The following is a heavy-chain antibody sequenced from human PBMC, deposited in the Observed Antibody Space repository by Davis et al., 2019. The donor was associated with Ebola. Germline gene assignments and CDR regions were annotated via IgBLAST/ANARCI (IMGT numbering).Heavy chain of an antibody. D-gene: IGHD3-3*01. V-gene: IGHV4-34*01. CDR1: GGSFSGYY. Sequence: MPSETLSLTCAVYGGSFSGYYWSWIRQPPGKGLEWIGEINHSGNTNYNPSLKSRVSISVDTSKNQFSLKLSSVTAADTAVYYCARGQGDDFWSGYSSFYYYYGMDVWGQGTTVTVSS. CDR3: ARGQGDDFWSGYSSFYYYYGMDV. CDR2: INHSGNT. J-gene: IGHJ6*02.